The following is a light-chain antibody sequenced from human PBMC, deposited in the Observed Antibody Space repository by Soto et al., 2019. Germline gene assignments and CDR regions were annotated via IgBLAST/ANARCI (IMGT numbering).Light chain of an antibody. CDR2: GVF. Sequence: ETVLTQSPGTVSLSPGERATLSCTTSQSVRSNYLAWYQQKPGQAPRLLVYGVFNRATDIPDRFSGSGSGTAFTLTISGLEPEDSAVYYCQHYDGSPRTFGQGTKLEI. CDR3: QHYDGSPRT. CDR1: QSVRSNY. J-gene: IGKJ2*01. V-gene: IGKV3-20*01.